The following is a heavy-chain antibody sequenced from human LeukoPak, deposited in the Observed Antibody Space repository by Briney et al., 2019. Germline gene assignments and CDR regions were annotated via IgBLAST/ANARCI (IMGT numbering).Heavy chain of an antibody. Sequence: SETLSLTCAVYGGSFSGYYWSWIRQPPGKGLEWIGEINHSGSTNYNPSLKSRVTISVDTSKNQFSLKLSSVTAADTAVYYCARGGRSYSSSWTRWFDPWGQGTLVTVSP. CDR1: GGSFSGYY. D-gene: IGHD6-13*01. V-gene: IGHV4-34*01. CDR2: INHSGST. J-gene: IGHJ5*02. CDR3: ARGGRSYSSSWTRWFDP.